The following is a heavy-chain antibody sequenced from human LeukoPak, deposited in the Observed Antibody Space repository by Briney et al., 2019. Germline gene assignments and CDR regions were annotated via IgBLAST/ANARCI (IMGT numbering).Heavy chain of an antibody. CDR1: GFTFSSYS. CDR2: ISSSSSTI. J-gene: IGHJ3*02. Sequence: PGGSLRLSCAASGFTFSSYSMNWVRQAPGKGLEWVSYISSSSSTIYYADSVKGRFTISRDNAKNSLYLQMNSLRAEDTAVYYCARDSRNWNHIWDDAFDIWGQGTMVTVSS. CDR3: ARDSRNWNHIWDDAFDI. D-gene: IGHD1-1*01. V-gene: IGHV3-48*01.